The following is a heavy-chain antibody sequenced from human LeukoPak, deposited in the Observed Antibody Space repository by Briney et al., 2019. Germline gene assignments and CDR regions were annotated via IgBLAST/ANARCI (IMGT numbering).Heavy chain of an antibody. CDR1: GGSISSYY. J-gene: IGHJ4*02. CDR2: IYYSGTT. V-gene: IGHV4-59*01. CDR3: ARHRITIFGVVPYFDY. Sequence: SETLSLTCTVSGGSISSYYWSWIRQPPGKGLEWIGYIYYSGTTNYNPSLKSRVTISVDTSKNQFSLKLSSVTAADTAVYYCARHRITIFGVVPYFDYWGQGTLVTVSS. D-gene: IGHD3-3*01.